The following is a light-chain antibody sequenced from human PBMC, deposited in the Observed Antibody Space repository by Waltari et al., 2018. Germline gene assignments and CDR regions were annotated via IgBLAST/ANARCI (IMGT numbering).Light chain of an antibody. CDR2: YDS. Sequence: SYVLTQAPSVSVAPGETARITCGGNNIAATNVHWYQQKPGQAPVLVIFYDSDRPSGIPERWAGSNSGNTATLTISRAEAGDEADYDCQVWDTSIDLSVFGTGTKVTV. V-gene: IGLV3-21*04. J-gene: IGLJ1*01. CDR1: NIAATN. CDR3: QVWDTSIDLSV.